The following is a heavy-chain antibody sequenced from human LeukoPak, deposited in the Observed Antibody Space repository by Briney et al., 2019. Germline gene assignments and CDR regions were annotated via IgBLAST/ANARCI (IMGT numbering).Heavy chain of an antibody. Sequence: ASVKVSCKTTEDTLRNVAFSWVRQAPGQGLEWLGGIIPMIATASYSQKFQGRVSINADKSTNTVYMELSSLKLEDAAVYYCARGAGWLYDWGQGTLVIVSS. CDR1: EDTLRNVA. J-gene: IGHJ4*02. D-gene: IGHD3-22*01. CDR2: IIPMIATA. CDR3: ARGAGWLYD. V-gene: IGHV1-69*06.